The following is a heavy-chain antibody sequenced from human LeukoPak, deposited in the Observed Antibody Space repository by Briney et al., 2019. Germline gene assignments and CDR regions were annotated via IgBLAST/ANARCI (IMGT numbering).Heavy chain of an antibody. J-gene: IGHJ4*02. D-gene: IGHD5-18*01. V-gene: IGHV4-39*01. CDR2: IYYSGST. CDR3: ARHGYSYVLDY. CDR1: GGSISISTYY. Sequence: SETLSLTCTVSGGSISISTYYWGWIRQPPGKGLEWIGNIYYSGSTYYNPSLKSRVTISVDTSKNQFSLKLSSVTAADTAVYYCARHGYSYVLDYWGQGTLVTVSS.